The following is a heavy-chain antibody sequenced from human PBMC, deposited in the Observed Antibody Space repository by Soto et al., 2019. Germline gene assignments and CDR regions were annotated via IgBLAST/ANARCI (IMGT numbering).Heavy chain of an antibody. CDR2: IKQDGSEK. J-gene: IGHJ4*02. D-gene: IGHD2-2*01. Sequence: TGGSLRLSCAASGFTFSSYWMSWVRQAPGKGLEWVANIKQDGSEKYYVDSVKGRFTISRDNSKNTLYLQMNSLRAEDTAVYYCAKGDGKGYCSSTSCYLGYFDYWGQGTLVTVSS. CDR1: GFTFSSYW. CDR3: AKGDGKGYCSSTSCYLGYFDY. V-gene: IGHV3-7*01.